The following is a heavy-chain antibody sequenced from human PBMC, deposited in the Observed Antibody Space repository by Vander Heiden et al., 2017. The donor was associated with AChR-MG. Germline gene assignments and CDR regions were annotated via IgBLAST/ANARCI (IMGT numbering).Heavy chain of an antibody. V-gene: IGHV1-69*06. Sequence: QVQLVPSGAEVKKPGSSVKVSCKASGGTFSSYAISWVRQAPGQGLEWMGGIIPIFGTANYAQKFQGRVTITADKSTSTAYMELSSLRSEDTAVYYCARGPKNYDFWSGYFLSGMDVWGQGTTVTVSS. J-gene: IGHJ6*02. CDR1: GGTFSSYA. D-gene: IGHD3-3*01. CDR2: IIPIFGTA. CDR3: ARGPKNYDFWSGYFLSGMDV.